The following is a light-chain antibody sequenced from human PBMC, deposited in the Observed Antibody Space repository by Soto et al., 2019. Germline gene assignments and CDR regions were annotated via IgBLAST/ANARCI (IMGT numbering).Light chain of an antibody. CDR1: SSNIGAGYD. CDR2: GDS. V-gene: IGLV1-40*01. J-gene: IGLJ1*01. CDR3: QTYDRSLSGYV. Sequence: QSVLTQPPSVSGAPGQRVAISCTGSSSNIGAGYDVHWYQHLPGTAPKVLIYGDSNRPSGVPDRFSGSKSGTSASLAIIGLQAEDEADYYCQTYDRSLSGYVFGTGTKLTVL.